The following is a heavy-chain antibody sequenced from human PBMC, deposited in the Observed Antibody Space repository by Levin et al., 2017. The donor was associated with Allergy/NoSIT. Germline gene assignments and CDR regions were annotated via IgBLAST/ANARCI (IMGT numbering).Heavy chain of an antibody. CDR3: ARQFPDHDCGDYERAFDY. V-gene: IGHV4-59*08. D-gene: IGHD4-17*01. J-gene: IGHJ4*02. CDR1: GGSISSYY. CDR2: IYYSGST. Sequence: SETLSLTCTVSGGSISSYYWSWIRQPPGKGLEWIGYIYYSGSTNYNPSLKSRVTISVDTSKNQFSLKLSSVTAADTAVYYCARQFPDHDCGDYERAFDYWGQGTLVTVSS.